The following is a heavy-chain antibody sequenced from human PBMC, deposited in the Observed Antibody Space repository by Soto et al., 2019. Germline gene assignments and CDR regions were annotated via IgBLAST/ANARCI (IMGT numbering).Heavy chain of an antibody. Sequence: SETLSLTCTVSGGSISSSSYYWGWIRQPPGKGLEWIGSTYYSGSTYYNPSLKSRVTISVDTSKNQFSLKLSSVTAADTAVYYCARHYTSMVYASFDYWGQGTLVTVSS. D-gene: IGHD2-8*01. CDR1: GGSISSSSYY. V-gene: IGHV4-39*01. J-gene: IGHJ4*02. CDR3: ARHYTSMVYASFDY. CDR2: TYYSGST.